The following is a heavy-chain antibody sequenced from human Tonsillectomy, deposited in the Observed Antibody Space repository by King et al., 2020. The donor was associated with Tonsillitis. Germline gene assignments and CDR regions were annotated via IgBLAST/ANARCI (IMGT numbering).Heavy chain of an antibody. CDR2: INPSGGST. CDR3: ARDRVTADYYYYGMDV. D-gene: IGHD4-11*01. J-gene: IGHJ6*02. CDR1: GYTFTSYY. Sequence: QLVQSGAEVKKPGASVKVSCKASGYTFTSYYMHWVRQAPGQGLEWMGIINPSGGSTSYAQKFQGRVTMTRDTSTSTVYMELSSLRSEDTAVYYCARDRVTADYYYYGMDVWGQGTTVTVSS. V-gene: IGHV1-46*03.